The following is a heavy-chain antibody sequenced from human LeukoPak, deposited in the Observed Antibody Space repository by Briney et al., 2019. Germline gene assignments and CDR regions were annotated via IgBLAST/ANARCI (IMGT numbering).Heavy chain of an antibody. CDR1: GGSFSGYY. CDR2: INHSGRT. D-gene: IGHD2-15*01. J-gene: IGHJ5*02. Sequence: SETLSLTCAVYGGSFSGYYWSWIREPPGKGLEWIGEINHSGRTNYNPSLKSRVTISVDTSKNQFSLKLSSVTAADTAVYYCARGPDDLVVVAATHNWFDPWGQGTLVTVSS. CDR3: ARGPDDLVVVAATHNWFDP. V-gene: IGHV4-34*01.